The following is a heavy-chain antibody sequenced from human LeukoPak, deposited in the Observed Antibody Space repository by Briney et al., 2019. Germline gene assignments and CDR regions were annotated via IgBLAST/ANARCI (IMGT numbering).Heavy chain of an antibody. J-gene: IGHJ3*02. V-gene: IGHV3-7*03. Sequence: GGSLRLSCAASGFTFSSYWMSWVRQAPGKGLEWVANIKQDGSEKYYVDSVKGRFTISRDNATNSLYLQMNSLRAEDTAVYYCASQGYSHSYSAFDIWGQGTMVTVSS. CDR3: ASQGYSHSYSAFDI. CDR2: IKQDGSEK. D-gene: IGHD5-18*01. CDR1: GFTFSSYW.